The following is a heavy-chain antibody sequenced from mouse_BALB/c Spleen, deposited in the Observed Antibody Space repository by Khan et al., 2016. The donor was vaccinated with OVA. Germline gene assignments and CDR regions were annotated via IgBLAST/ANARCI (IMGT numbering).Heavy chain of an antibody. CDR2: INTYTGEP. D-gene: IGHD2-10*01. Sequence: LEESGPELKKPGETVKISCKASGYTFTSYGMNWVKQTPGKALKWIGWINTYTGEPTYAHHFKGRFAFSLETSSSTAYLQINNLKNEDTATYFCARPPYFSYTLDHWGQGTSVTVSS. CDR1: GYTFTSYG. CDR3: ARPPYFSYTLDH. V-gene: IGHV9-3-1*01. J-gene: IGHJ4*01.